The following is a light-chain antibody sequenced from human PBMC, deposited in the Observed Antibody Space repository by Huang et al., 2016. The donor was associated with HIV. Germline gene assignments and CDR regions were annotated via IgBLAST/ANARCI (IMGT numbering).Light chain of an antibody. CDR2: GTS. V-gene: IGKV3-20*01. J-gene: IGKJ2*01. Sequence: EIVLTQSPGTLSLSPGERATLSCRASQSVSSSYLAWYQRKPGQAPRLLIYGTSSRATGIPDRFSGSGSGTDFTLTISRLEPEDFAVYYCQQYGSSPPTCGQGTKLEIK. CDR1: QSVSSSY. CDR3: QQYGSSPPT.